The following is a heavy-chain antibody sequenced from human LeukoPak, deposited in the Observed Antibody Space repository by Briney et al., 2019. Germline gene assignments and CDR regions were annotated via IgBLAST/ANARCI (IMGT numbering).Heavy chain of an antibody. CDR2: IIPILGEP. D-gene: IGHD3-10*01. V-gene: IGHV1-69*02. CDR3: ARKGGLGTYGIFDY. CDR1: GGTFSSYT. J-gene: IGHJ4*02. Sequence: ASVKVSCKASGGTFSSYTISWVGQAPGQGLEWMGRIIPILGEPDYAQKFQGRVTITADMSTSTAYVELSSLRSEDTAVYYCARKGGLGTYGIFDYWGQGTLVTVSS.